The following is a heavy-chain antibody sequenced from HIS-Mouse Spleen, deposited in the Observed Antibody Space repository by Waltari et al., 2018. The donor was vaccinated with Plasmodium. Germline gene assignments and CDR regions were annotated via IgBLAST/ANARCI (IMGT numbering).Heavy chain of an antibody. J-gene: IGHJ4*02. Sequence: QVQLVQSGAEVKKPGASGKVSCQVSGYTLPEFSMPWVRPAPGKGLEWMGGFDSEDGETIYAQKFQGRVTMTEDTSTDTAYMELSSLRSEDTAVYYCATGYSSGWYYFDYWGQGTLVTVSS. V-gene: IGHV1-24*01. CDR3: ATGYSSGWYYFDY. D-gene: IGHD6-19*01. CDR1: GYTLPEFS. CDR2: FDSEDGET.